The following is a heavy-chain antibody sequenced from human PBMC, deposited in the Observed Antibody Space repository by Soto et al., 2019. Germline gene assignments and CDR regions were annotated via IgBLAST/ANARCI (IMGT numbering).Heavy chain of an antibody. J-gene: IGHJ5*02. CDR1: GGSISSGVYY. V-gene: IGHV4-31*03. CDR3: ARAMNYNWFDP. CDR2: IYYSGST. D-gene: IGHD2-2*01. Sequence: SETLSLTCTVSGGSISSGVYYWSWIRQHPGKGLEWIGYIYYSGSTYYNPSLKSRVTISVDTSKNQFSLKLSSVTAADTAVYYCARAMNYNWFDPWGQGTLVTVS.